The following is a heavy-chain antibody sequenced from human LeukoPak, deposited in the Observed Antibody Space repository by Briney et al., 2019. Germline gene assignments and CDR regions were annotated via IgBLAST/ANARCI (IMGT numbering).Heavy chain of an antibody. CDR3: ARGPFSSGWYGWFDP. CDR2: INHSGST. V-gene: IGHV4-34*01. CDR1: GGSLSGYY. Sequence: SETLSLTCAVYGGSLSGYYWSWIRQPPGEGREWIGEINHSGSTNNNPSLKSRVTISVDTSKNQFSLKLSSVTAADTAVYYCARGPFSSGWYGWFDPWGQGTLVTVSS. D-gene: IGHD6-19*01. J-gene: IGHJ5*02.